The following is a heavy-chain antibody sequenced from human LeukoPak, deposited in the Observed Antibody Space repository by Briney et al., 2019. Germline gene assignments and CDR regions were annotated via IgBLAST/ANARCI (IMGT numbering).Heavy chain of an antibody. CDR2: ISSSSIYI. D-gene: IGHD3-10*01. J-gene: IGHJ4*02. CDR3: ARGVGERFFDY. Sequence: CFSSISSSSIYIYYADSVKRRFTISRDNANNSLYLQMNSLRAEDTAVYYCARGVGERFFDYWGQGTLVTVSS. V-gene: IGHV3-21*01.